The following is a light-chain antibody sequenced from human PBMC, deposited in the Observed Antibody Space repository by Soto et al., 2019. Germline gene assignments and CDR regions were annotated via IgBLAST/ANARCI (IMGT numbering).Light chain of an antibody. J-gene: IGKJ1*01. CDR2: GVS. CDR1: QSVDNTF. CDR3: QEDMISVK. V-gene: IGKV3-20*01. Sequence: EIVLTQSPGSLSLSPGERATLSCRASQSVDNTFFAWYQKKPGQAPRLRMYGVSKRATGIPDRFSGSGSGTDLARHNSRMEPEGFAVFYWQEDMISVKFGQGTRVEI.